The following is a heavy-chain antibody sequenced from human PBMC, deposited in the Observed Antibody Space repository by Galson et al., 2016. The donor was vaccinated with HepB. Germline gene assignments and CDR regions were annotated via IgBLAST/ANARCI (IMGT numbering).Heavy chain of an antibody. CDR2: ISGYKGHT. CDR1: GYTFVDYG. V-gene: IGHV1-18*01. CDR3: ARVGQSGGKALFDT. Sequence: SVKVSCKASGYTFVDYGITWVRQAPGQGLEWMGWISGYKGHTNYAPSLQGRVTMTIDTSTTTAYLALRNLRSDDTGVYYCARVGQSGGKALFDTWGQGALVIVAS. J-gene: IGHJ5*02. D-gene: IGHD2-15*01.